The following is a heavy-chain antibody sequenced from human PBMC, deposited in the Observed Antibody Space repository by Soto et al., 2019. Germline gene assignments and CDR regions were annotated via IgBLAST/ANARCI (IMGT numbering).Heavy chain of an antibody. V-gene: IGHV3-21*01. D-gene: IGHD4-4*01. CDR1: GFTFSSYI. J-gene: IGHJ5*02. CDR3: ERAVTTSKNWFET. Sequence: WGSLRLSCAASGFTFSSYIMNWVRQAPGKGLEWVSSISSSSIYIYYADSVKGRFTISRDNAKNSLYLQMNSLRAEDTAVYYCERAVTTSKNWFETLALGNMVTXSS. CDR2: ISSSSIYI.